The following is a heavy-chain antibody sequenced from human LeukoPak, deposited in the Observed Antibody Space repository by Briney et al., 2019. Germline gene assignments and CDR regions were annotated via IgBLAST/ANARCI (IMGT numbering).Heavy chain of an antibody. Sequence: GGSLRLSCATSAFTFNNYWMTWVRQAPGKGLEWVANIKQDGSETYYVDSVKGRFTISRDNAKNSLYLQMNSPRAEDTAVYYCARDLSSAWYRVLDYYYMDVWGKGTAVTISS. D-gene: IGHD6-13*01. CDR2: IKQDGSET. CDR3: ARDLSSAWYRVLDYYYMDV. CDR1: AFTFNNYW. J-gene: IGHJ6*03. V-gene: IGHV3-7*01.